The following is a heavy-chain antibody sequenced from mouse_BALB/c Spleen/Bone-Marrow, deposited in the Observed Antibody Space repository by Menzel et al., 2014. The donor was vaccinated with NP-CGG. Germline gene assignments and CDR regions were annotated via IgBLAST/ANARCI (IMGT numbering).Heavy chain of an antibody. CDR2: INPSNGRT. V-gene: IGHV1S81*02. CDR1: GYTFTSYW. J-gene: IGHJ4*01. CDR3: ARGGGSYYAMDY. Sequence: QVQLQQSGAELVKPGASVKLSCKASGYTFTSYWTHWVKQRPGQGLEWIGEINPSNGRTNYNEKFKSKATLTVDKSSSTAYMQLGSLTSEDSAVYYCARGGGSYYAMDYWGQGTSVTVSS. D-gene: IGHD1-1*02.